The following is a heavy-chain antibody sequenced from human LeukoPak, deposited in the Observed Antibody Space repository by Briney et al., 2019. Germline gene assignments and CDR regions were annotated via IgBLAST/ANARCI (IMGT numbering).Heavy chain of an antibody. J-gene: IGHJ5*02. CDR1: GFTFSSYS. CDR2: ISGSSSTI. V-gene: IGHV3-48*04. Sequence: GGSLRLSCAASGFTFSSYSMNWVRQAPGKGLEWVSYISGSSSTIYYADSVKGRFTISRDNAKNSLYLQMNSLRAEDTAVYYCASNNVLLWFGSNWFDPWGQGTLVTVSS. D-gene: IGHD3-10*01. CDR3: ASNNVLLWFGSNWFDP.